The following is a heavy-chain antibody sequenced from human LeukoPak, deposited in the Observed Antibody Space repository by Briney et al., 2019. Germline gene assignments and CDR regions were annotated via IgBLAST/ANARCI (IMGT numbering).Heavy chain of an antibody. Sequence: GRSLRLSCAASGFTFSDSGMHWVRQAPGKGLEWVAVISYDGSNKYYADSVKGRFTISRDNSKNTLYLQMNSLRAEDTAVYYCARFSGPWGQGTLVTVSS. CDR1: GFTFSDSG. J-gene: IGHJ5*02. V-gene: IGHV3-30*03. CDR3: ARFSGP. CDR2: ISYDGSNK. D-gene: IGHD1-26*01.